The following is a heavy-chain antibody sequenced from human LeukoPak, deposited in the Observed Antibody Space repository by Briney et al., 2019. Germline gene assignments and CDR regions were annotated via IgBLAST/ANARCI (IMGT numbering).Heavy chain of an antibody. D-gene: IGHD2-15*01. V-gene: IGHV3-21*01. CDR1: GFTFSSYN. CDR3: ARDRTRYCSGGSCYSSLAFDI. Sequence: GGSLRLSCAASGFTFSSYNMNWVRQAPGKGLEWVSSISSSSSYIYYADSMKGRFTISRDNAKNSLYLQMNSLRAEDTAVYYCARDRTRYCSGGSCYSSLAFDIWGHGTMVTVSS. J-gene: IGHJ3*02. CDR2: ISSSSSYI.